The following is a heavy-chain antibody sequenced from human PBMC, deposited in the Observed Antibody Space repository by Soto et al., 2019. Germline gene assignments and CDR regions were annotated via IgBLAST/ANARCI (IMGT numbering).Heavy chain of an antibody. CDR1: GFTFVSYW. CDR3: ARDSGYCSGASENHYLDY. J-gene: IGHJ4*01. V-gene: IGHV3-7*01. Sequence: LSLSCAASGFTFVSYWMSWVRQAQGNVLEWLATIKMDASEKKYVDSVKGRFTMSRDNAKNSLYLQMDSLRAEDTAVYYCARDSGYCSGASENHYLDYWGHGTLVIVS. CDR2: IKMDASEK. D-gene: IGHD3-10*01.